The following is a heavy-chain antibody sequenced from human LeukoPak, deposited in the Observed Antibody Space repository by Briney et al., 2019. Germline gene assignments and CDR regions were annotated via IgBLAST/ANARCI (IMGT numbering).Heavy chain of an antibody. Sequence: GGSLRLSCAASGFTFSSYAMSWVRQAPGQGLEWVSVLYSSGYTKYADSVKGRFSISRDTSENTLSLHMNSLRAEDSAVYYCAAKGNGYTGTYVFAHWGRGTLVTVSS. D-gene: IGHD5-12*01. CDR1: GFTFSSYA. J-gene: IGHJ4*02. V-gene: IGHV3-66*01. CDR2: LYSSGYT. CDR3: AAKGNGYTGTYVFAH.